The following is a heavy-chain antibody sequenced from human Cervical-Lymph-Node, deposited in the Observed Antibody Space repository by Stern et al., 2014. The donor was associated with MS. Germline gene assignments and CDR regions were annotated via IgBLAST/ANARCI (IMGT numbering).Heavy chain of an antibody. J-gene: IGHJ6*02. D-gene: IGHD5-18*01. CDR1: GFTFSDYY. CDR3: ARSPQRPRYTYGYYHYGMDV. Sequence: QVQLVQSGGGLVKPGGSLRLTCAASGFTFSDYYMSWIRQAPGKGLEWVSYISISRTTIYYEDSVKGRFTISRDKNSLFLQMNSLRAEDTAVYYCARSPQRPRYTYGYYHYGMDVWGQGTTVTVSS. V-gene: IGHV3-11*01. CDR2: ISISRTTI.